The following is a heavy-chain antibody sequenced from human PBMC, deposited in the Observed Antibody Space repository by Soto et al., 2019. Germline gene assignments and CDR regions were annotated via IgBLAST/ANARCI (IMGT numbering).Heavy chain of an antibody. CDR2: IYDGGRT. J-gene: IGHJ4*02. D-gene: IGHD7-27*01. CDR1: GGSISTVDYW. CDR3: ARGPSGDKVDS. Sequence: QVQLQESGPGLVKPSQTLSLTCTVSGGSISTVDYWWSWIRQSPDMGLEWIGQIYDGGRTYNNPSLESRVPMSVDTSKSQLSLTLSSVSAADTAVYYCARGPSGDKVDSWGQGTLVTVSS. V-gene: IGHV4-30-4*01.